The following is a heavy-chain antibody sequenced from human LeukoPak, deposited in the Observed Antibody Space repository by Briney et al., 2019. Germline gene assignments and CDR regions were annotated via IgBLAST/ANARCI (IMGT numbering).Heavy chain of an antibody. CDR1: GGSISSGGYS. J-gene: IGHJ3*02. CDR2: IYYSGST. Sequence: SQTLSFTCAVSGGSISSGGYSWSWIRQPPGKGLEWIGYIYYSGSTYYNPSLKSRVTISVDTSKNQFSLKLSSVTAADTAVYYCARDIMITFGGVETDAFDIWGQGTMVTVSS. V-gene: IGHV4-30-4*07. CDR3: ARDIMITFGGVETDAFDI. D-gene: IGHD3-16*01.